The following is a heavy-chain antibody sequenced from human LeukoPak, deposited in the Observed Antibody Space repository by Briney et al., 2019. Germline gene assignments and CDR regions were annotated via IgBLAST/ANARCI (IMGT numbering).Heavy chain of an antibody. V-gene: IGHV4-59*12. J-gene: IGHJ5*02. D-gene: IGHD2-2*01. Sequence: KSSETLSLTCTVSGGSISSYYWSWIRQPPGKGLEWIGYIYYSGSTNYNPSLKSRVTISVDTSKNQFSLKLSSVTAADTAVYYCASGKYQLLDNWFDPWGQGTLVTVSS. CDR3: ASGKYQLLDNWFDP. CDR2: IYYSGST. CDR1: GGSISSYY.